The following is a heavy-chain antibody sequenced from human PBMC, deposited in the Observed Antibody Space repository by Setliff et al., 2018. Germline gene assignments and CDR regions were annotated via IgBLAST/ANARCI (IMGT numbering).Heavy chain of an antibody. CDR2: ISHSANK. D-gene: IGHD1-26*01. Sequence: SETLSLTCTVSGGSVSSTSYYWGWIRQSPGKELEWIGGISHSANKYYNPSFRTGVTISVDMSKNQFFLNLDSVTAADTAVYYCARHLSSGSYYGGAYYYMDVWGKGTTVTVSS. CDR1: GGSVSSTSYY. V-gene: IGHV4-39*01. J-gene: IGHJ6*03. CDR3: ARHLSSGSYYGGAYYYMDV.